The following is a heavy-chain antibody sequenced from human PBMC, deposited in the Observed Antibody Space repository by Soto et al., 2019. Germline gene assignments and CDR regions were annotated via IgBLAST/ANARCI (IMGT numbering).Heavy chain of an antibody. CDR2: INPSGGST. D-gene: IGHD2-15*01. CDR1: GYTFTSYY. J-gene: IGHJ6*02. CDR3: ARGAVVVPNGLIAGMDV. V-gene: IGHV1-46*01. Sequence: ASVKVSCKASGYTFTSYYMHWVRQAPGQGLEWMGIINPSGGSTSYTQKFQERGTMTRDTSMSTVYMELSRLRSEDTAVYYCARGAVVVPNGLIAGMDVWGLGTTVTVSS.